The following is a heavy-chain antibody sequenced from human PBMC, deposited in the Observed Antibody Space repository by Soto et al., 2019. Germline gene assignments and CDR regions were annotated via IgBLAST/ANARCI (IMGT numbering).Heavy chain of an antibody. V-gene: IGHV3-23*01. Sequence: PGGSLRLSCAASGFTFSSYAMSWVRQAPGKGLEWVLALSASGGSTYYADSVKGRFTISRDNSKDTLYLQMNSLRAEDTAIYYCAKDQGVSGAYSYGYDYWGQGILVTV. D-gene: IGHD5-18*01. CDR3: AKDQGVSGAYSYGYDY. J-gene: IGHJ4*02. CDR1: GFTFSSYA. CDR2: LSASGGST.